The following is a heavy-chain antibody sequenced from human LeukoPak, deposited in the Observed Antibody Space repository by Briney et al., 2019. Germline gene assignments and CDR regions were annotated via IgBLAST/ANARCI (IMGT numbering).Heavy chain of an antibody. D-gene: IGHD6-13*01. CDR1: GYPFTGYY. CDR3: ATDSSSSNWFDP. V-gene: IGHV1-2*02. J-gene: IGHJ5*02. Sequence: GASVKVSFKASGYPFTGYYMHWGRPGPGQGGEWMGWINPNSGGTNYAQKFQGRVTMTRDTSISTAYMELSRLRSDDTAVYYCATDSSSSNWFDPWGQGTLVTVSS. CDR2: INPNSGGT.